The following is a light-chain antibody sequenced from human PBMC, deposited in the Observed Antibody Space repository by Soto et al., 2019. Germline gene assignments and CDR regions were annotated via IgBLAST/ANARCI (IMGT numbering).Light chain of an antibody. CDR1: KSVSSN. V-gene: IGKV3-15*01. J-gene: IGKJ2*01. CDR3: QQYNNWPPYT. CDR2: GAS. Sequence: TVMTQSPATLSVSPGERATLSCRASKSVSSNLAWYQQIPGQGPRLLIYGASTRATGIPARFSGSGSGTEFTLTISSLQSEDFAVYYCQQYNNWPPYTFGQATKLEIK.